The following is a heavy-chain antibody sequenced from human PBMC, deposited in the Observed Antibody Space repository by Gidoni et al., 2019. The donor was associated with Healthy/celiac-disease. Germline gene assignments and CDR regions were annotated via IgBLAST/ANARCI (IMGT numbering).Heavy chain of an antibody. V-gene: IGHV6-1*01. D-gene: IGHD6-13*01. CDR2: TYYRSKWYN. CDR1: GDSVSSNSAA. CDR3: AKSSSWYARYYYDGMDV. J-gene: IGHJ6*02. Sequence: QVQLQQSGPGLVKPSQTLSLTCAISGDSVSSNSAAWNWIRQSPSRGLEWLGRTYYRSKWYNEYAVSVKSRITINPDTSKNQFSLQLNSVTPEDKAVYYCAKSSSWYARYYYDGMDVWGQGTTVTVSS.